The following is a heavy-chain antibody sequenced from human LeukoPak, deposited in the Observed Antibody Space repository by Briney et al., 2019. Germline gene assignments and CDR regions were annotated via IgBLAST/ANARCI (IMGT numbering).Heavy chain of an antibody. CDR2: ISYDGSNK. J-gene: IGHJ4*02. V-gene: IGHV3-30*18. CDR3: AKDLPPDIVVVPAAISATYYFDY. CDR1: GFTFSSYG. Sequence: GGSLRLSCAASGFTFSSYGMHWVRQAPGKGLEWVAVISYDGSNKYYADSVKGRFTISRDNSKNTLYLQMNSLRAEDTAVYYCAKDLPPDIVVVPAAISATYYFDYWGQGTLVPVSS. D-gene: IGHD2-2*02.